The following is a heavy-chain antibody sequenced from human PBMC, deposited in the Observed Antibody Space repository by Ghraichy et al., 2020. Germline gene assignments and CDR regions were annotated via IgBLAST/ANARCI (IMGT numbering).Heavy chain of an antibody. Sequence: GGSLRLSCAASGFTFSTYTMNWVRQVPGKGLEWVSSISSASTYIYYADSVKGRFAISRDNAKNSLYLQVNSLRTEDTAIYYCSRDGYSFGYPDYFDYWGQGTLVTVSS. J-gene: IGHJ4*02. CDR2: ISSASTYI. CDR1: GFTFSTYT. D-gene: IGHD5-18*01. CDR3: SRDGYSFGYPDYFDY. V-gene: IGHV3-21*01.